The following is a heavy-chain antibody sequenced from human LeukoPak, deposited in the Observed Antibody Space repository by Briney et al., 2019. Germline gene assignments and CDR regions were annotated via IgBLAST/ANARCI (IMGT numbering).Heavy chain of an antibody. J-gene: IGHJ4*02. D-gene: IGHD2-21*02. CDR2: ISGSCGST. V-gene: IGHV3-23*01. Sequence: GGSLRLSCAASGFTFSSYAMSWVRQAPGKGLEWVSAISGSCGSTYYADSVKGRFTISRDNAQHTLYLQINSLRAEETAVYYCAKTGLVVVTAMSDYWGQGTLVTVSS. CDR3: AKTGLVVVTAMSDY. CDR1: GFTFSSYA.